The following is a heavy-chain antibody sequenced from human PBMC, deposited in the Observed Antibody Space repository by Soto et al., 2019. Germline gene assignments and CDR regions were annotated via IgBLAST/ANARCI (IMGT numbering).Heavy chain of an antibody. CDR3: ARSSDHCANGVCYWVDAFDI. Sequence: GGSLRLSCAASGFTFSDYYMSWIRQAPGKGLEWVSYISSSGSTIYYADSVKGRFTISRDNAKNSLYLQMNSLRAEDTAVYYCARSSDHCANGVCYWVDAFDIWGQGTMVTVSS. CDR1: GFTFSDYY. V-gene: IGHV3-11*01. CDR2: ISSSGSTI. D-gene: IGHD2-8*01. J-gene: IGHJ3*02.